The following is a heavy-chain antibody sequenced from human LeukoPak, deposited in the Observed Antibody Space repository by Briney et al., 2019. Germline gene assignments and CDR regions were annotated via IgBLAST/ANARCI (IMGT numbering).Heavy chain of an antibody. CDR3: ARHEPVGATVKPCNWFDP. Sequence: GGSLRLSCAASGFTFSSYDMHWVRQATGKGLEWVSAIGTAGDTYYPGSVKGRFTISRENAKNSLYLQMNSLRAGDTAVYYCARHEPVGATVKPCNWFDPWGQGTLVTVSS. J-gene: IGHJ5*02. CDR2: IGTAGDT. CDR1: GFTFSSYD. V-gene: IGHV3-13*01. D-gene: IGHD1-26*01.